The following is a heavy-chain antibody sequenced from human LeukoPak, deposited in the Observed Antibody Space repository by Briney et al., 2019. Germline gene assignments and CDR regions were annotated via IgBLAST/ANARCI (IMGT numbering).Heavy chain of an antibody. CDR3: ATYFYGEYGSYYFDY. CDR2: IYHSGTT. D-gene: IGHD4-17*01. V-gene: IGHV4-4*02. J-gene: IGHJ4*02. CDR1: GAFITTSHW. Sequence: PSETLSLTCALSGAFITTSHWWSWARQPPGKGLEWIGEIYHSGTTNYNPSLKSRVTMSVDKSKNQFSLKLSSVTAADTAVYYCATYFYGEYGSYYFDYWGQGTLVTVSS.